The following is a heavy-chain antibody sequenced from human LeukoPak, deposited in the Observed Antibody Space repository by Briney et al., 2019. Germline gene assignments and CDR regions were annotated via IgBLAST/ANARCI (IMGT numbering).Heavy chain of an antibody. D-gene: IGHD3-10*01. V-gene: IGHV4-34*01. Sequence: NPSETLSLTCTVSGGSISGYYWSWIRQPPGKGREWIGEINHSGSTNYNPSLKSRITISVDTTKNQFSLKLSPVTGADAGVYFCARGHGDLSYWGRGTLVTVSS. J-gene: IGHJ4*02. CDR1: GGSISGYY. CDR2: INHSGST. CDR3: ARGHGDLSY.